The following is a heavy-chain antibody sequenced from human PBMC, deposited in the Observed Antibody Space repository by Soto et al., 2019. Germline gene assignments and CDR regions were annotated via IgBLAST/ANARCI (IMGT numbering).Heavy chain of an antibody. CDR2: IRSETYGGTP. CDR1: GFNFGNYA. J-gene: IGHJ4*02. V-gene: IGHV3-49*04. CDR3: TRYYYASSGYYVY. D-gene: IGHD3-22*01. Sequence: GGSLRLSCTGSGFNFGNYAMSWVRQAPGKGPEWVGFIRSETYGGTPDYAASLRGRFTISRDDSKSIAYLEINSLQTDDTAEYYCTRYYYASSGYYVYWGQGTLVTVSS.